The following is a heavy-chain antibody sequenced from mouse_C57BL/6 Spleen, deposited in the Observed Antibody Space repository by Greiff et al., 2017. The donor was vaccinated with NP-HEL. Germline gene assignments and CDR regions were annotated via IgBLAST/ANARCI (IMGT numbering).Heavy chain of an antibody. CDR2: IYPGDGDT. J-gene: IGHJ2*01. CDR1: GYAFSSYW. CDR3: ARSLTGTGFDY. V-gene: IGHV1-80*01. Sequence: VQLQESGAELVKPVASVKISCKASGYAFSSYWMNWVKQRPGKGLEWIGQIYPGDGDTNYNGKFKGKATLTADKSSSTAYMQLSSLTSEDSAVYFCARSLTGTGFDYWGQGTTLTVSS. D-gene: IGHD4-1*01.